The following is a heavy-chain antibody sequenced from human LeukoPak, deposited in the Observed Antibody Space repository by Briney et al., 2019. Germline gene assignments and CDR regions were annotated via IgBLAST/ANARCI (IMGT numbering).Heavy chain of an antibody. CDR1: GFTFSNYW. D-gene: IGHD3-10*01. V-gene: IGHV3-7*01. CDR3: ARDLHYAFDI. Sequence: SGGSLRLSCAASGFTFSNYWMSWVRQAPGKGLEWVANIKQDGSEKYYVDSVKGRFTISRDNAKNSLYLQMNSLRDEDTAVYYCARDLHYAFDIWGQGTMVTASS. CDR2: IKQDGSEK. J-gene: IGHJ3*02.